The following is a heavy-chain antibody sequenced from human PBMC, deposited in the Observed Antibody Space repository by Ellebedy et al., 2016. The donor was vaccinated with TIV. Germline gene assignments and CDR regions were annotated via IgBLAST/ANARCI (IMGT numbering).Heavy chain of an antibody. CDR3: ARDLDRNYPGTYFDY. D-gene: IGHD4-11*01. Sequence: PGGSLRLSCAASGFTFSYYTMHWVRQAPGKGLEWVALLSYDGSNIYYADSVKGRFTISRDNSKNTLYLQMNSLRAEDTAVYYCARDLDRNYPGTYFDYWGQGTLVIVSS. V-gene: IGHV3-30-3*01. CDR2: LSYDGSNI. J-gene: IGHJ4*02. CDR1: GFTFSYYT.